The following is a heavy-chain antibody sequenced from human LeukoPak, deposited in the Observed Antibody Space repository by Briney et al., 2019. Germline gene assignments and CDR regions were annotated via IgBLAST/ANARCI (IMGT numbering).Heavy chain of an antibody. Sequence: GGSLRLSCAASGFTFSSSAMSWVRQAPGKGLEWVSAISNNGGYTYYADCVQGRFTISRDNSKSTLCLQMNSLRAEDTAVYCCAKQLGYCSDGSCYFPYWGQGTLVTVSS. V-gene: IGHV3-23*01. CDR3: AKQLGYCSDGSCYFPY. CDR1: GFTFSSSA. J-gene: IGHJ4*02. CDR2: ISNNGGYT. D-gene: IGHD2-15*01.